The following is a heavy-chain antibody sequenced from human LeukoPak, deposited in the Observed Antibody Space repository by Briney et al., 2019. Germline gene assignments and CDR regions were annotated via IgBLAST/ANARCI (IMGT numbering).Heavy chain of an antibody. CDR1: GFSLSTSGVG. D-gene: IGHD5-18*01. Sequence: SGPTLVKPTQTLTLTCTFSGFSLSTSGVGVGWIRQPPGKALEWLALIYWNDDKRYSPSLKSRLTITKDTSKNQVVLTMTNMDPVHTATYYCAHSGEVVDTASYWGQGTLVTVSS. CDR3: AHSGEVVDTASY. CDR2: IYWNDDK. V-gene: IGHV2-5*01. J-gene: IGHJ4*02.